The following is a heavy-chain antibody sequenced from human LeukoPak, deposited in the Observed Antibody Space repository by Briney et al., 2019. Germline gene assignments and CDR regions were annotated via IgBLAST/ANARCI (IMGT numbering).Heavy chain of an antibody. J-gene: IGHJ5*02. CDR1: GYTFTSYA. CDR3: ARDRTRITMARGVIIGGNWFDP. Sequence: ASVKVSCKASGYTFTSYAMNWVRQAPGQGLEWMGWINTSTGNPTYAQGFTGRFVFSLDTSVSTAYLQISSLKAEDTAVYYCARDRTRITMARGVIIGGNWFDPWGQGTLVTVSS. V-gene: IGHV7-4-1*02. D-gene: IGHD3-10*01. CDR2: INTSTGNP.